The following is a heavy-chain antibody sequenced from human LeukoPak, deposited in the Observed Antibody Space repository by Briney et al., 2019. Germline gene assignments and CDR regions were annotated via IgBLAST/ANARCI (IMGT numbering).Heavy chain of an antibody. CDR3: ARRSGSPTGY. J-gene: IGHJ4*02. V-gene: IGHV3-48*03. Sequence: GGSLRLSCAASGFTFSSYEMNWVRQAPGKGLEWVSYISSSGSTIYYADSVKGRFTISRDNAKNSLYLQMNSLRAEDTAVYYWARRSGSPTGYWGQGTLVTVSS. D-gene: IGHD1-26*01. CDR2: ISSSGSTI. CDR1: GFTFSSYE.